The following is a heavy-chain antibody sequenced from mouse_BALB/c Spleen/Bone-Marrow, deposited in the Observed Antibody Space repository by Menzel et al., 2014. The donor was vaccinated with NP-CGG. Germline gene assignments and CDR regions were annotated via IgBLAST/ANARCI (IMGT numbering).Heavy chain of an antibody. J-gene: IGHJ4*01. V-gene: IGHV1-67*01. D-gene: IGHD2-1*01. Sequence: VQLQQSGPELVRPGESMKISCKGSGYTFTDYAMHWVKQSHAKSLEWIGVISIYYDNTNYNQEFEGKATMTLDISSGTAYMELARLTSEDSAIYYCARDGNYDYYGMDYWGQGTSVTVSS. CDR1: GYTFTDYA. CDR2: ISIYYDNT. CDR3: ARDGNYDYYGMDY.